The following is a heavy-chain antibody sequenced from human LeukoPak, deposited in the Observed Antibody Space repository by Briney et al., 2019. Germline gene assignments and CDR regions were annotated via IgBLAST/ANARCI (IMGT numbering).Heavy chain of an antibody. D-gene: IGHD3-22*01. Sequence: PGGSLRLSCAASGFTFSDYNMRWIRQAPGKGLEWVSSISRSGSTKYYADSVKGRFTISRDNAKNSLFLQMNSLRAEDTAVYYCARSRSGYYEDYWGQGTLVTVSS. CDR1: GFTFSDYN. V-gene: IGHV3-11*01. J-gene: IGHJ4*02. CDR3: ARSRSGYYEDY. CDR2: ISRSGSTK.